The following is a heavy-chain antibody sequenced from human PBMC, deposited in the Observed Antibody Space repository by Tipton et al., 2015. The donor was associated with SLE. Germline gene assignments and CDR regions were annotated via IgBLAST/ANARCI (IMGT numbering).Heavy chain of an antibody. D-gene: IGHD1-26*01. Sequence: TLSLTCTVSGGSISSGSYHWSWIRQPAGKGLEWIGHIYTSGSTNYNPSLKSRVTISVDTSKNQFSLKLSSVTAADTAVYYCARDFWSQIVGAGGAFRIWGQGTMFTVSS. CDR2: IYTSGST. CDR3: ARDFWSQIVGAGGAFRI. J-gene: IGHJ3*02. V-gene: IGHV4-61*09. CDR1: GGSISSGSYH.